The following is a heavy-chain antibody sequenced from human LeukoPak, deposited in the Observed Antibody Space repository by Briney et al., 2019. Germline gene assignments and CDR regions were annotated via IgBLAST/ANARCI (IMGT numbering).Heavy chain of an antibody. CDR2: ISYDGSNK. Sequence: GGSLRLSCAASGFTFSSYAMHWVRQAPGKGLEWVTIISYDGSNKYYADSVKGRFTISRDNSKNTLYLQMNSLRTEDTAVYYCARGDKQLVFNRNKGGFDPWGQGSLVTVSS. CDR1: GFTFSSYA. CDR3: ARGDKQLVFNRNKGGFDP. J-gene: IGHJ5*02. V-gene: IGHV3-30*04. D-gene: IGHD6-13*01.